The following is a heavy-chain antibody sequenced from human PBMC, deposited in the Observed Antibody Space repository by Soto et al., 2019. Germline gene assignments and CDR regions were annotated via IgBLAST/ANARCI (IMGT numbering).Heavy chain of an antibody. J-gene: IGHJ4*02. CDR3: AKEPPRIAVAAAGVWVSDY. CDR1: GFTFSSYG. Sequence: GGSLRLSCAASGFTFSSYGMHWVRQAPGKGLEWVAVISYDGSNKYYADSVKGRFTISRDNSKNTLYLQMNSLRAEDTTVYYCAKEPPRIAVAAAGVWVSDYWGQGTLVTVSS. V-gene: IGHV3-30*18. CDR2: ISYDGSNK. D-gene: IGHD6-19*01.